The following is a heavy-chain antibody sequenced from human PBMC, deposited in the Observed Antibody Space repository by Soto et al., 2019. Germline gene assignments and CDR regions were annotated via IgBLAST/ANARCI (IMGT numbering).Heavy chain of an antibody. CDR1: GFTVSSNY. CDR2: IYKGGTT. V-gene: IGHV3-53*01. J-gene: IGHJ6*02. CDR3: AKGRLEPYYYYDMDV. D-gene: IGHD5-12*01. Sequence: EVQLVESGGGLMQPGGSLRLSCAASGFTVSSNYMNWVRQAPGKGLEWVSVIYKGGTTYYADSVKGRFTISRDNSKNTLFLQMNSLRAEDTAVYYCAKGRLEPYYYYDMDVWGQGTTVTVSS.